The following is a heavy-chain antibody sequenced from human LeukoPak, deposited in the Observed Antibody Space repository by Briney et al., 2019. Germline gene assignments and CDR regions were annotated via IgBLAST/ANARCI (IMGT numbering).Heavy chain of an antibody. CDR1: GFTFSSYA. CDR2: ISGSGGST. J-gene: IGHJ5*02. Sequence: GGSLRLSCAASGFTFSSYAMSWVRQAPGKGLEWVSAISGSGGSTYYADSVKGRFTISRDNSKNTLYLQMNSLRAEDTAVYYCAKDQYYDFWSGPGNWFDPWGQGTLVTVPS. D-gene: IGHD3-3*01. V-gene: IGHV3-23*01. CDR3: AKDQYYDFWSGPGNWFDP.